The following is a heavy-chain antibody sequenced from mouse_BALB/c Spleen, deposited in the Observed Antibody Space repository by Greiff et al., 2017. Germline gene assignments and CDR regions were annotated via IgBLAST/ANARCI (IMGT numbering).Heavy chain of an antibody. CDR2: IWAGGST. J-gene: IGHJ3*01. CDR3: AREERYPWFAY. Sequence: VQLQQSGPGLVAPSQSLSITCTVSGFSLTSYGVHWVRQPPGKGLEWLGVIWAGGSTNYNSALMSRLSISKDNSKSQVFLKMNSLQTDDTAMYYCAREERYPWFAYWGQGTLVTVSA. D-gene: IGHD2-14*01. V-gene: IGHV2-9*02. CDR1: GFSLTSYG.